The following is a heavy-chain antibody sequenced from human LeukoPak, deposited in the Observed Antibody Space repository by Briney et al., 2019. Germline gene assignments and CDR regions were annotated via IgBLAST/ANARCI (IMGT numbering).Heavy chain of an antibody. V-gene: IGHV4-59*01. CDR3: ARDRSSENYRYFDY. J-gene: IGHJ4*02. D-gene: IGHD1-7*01. CDR1: GDSISSYY. CDR2: IYYSGST. Sequence: SETLSLTCTVSGDSISSYYWNWIRQPPGKGLEWIGYIYYSGSTNYNPSLKSRVTISVDTSKNQFSLKLSSVTAADTAVYYCARDRSSENYRYFDYWGQVTLVTVSS.